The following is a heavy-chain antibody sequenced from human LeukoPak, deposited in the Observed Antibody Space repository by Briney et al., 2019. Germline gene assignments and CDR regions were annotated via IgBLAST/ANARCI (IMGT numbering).Heavy chain of an antibody. CDR3: ARVPTVTFFDY. V-gene: IGHV4-39*01. D-gene: IGHD4-17*01. Sequence: SETLSLTCTVSGGSISSYYWGWIRQPPGKGLEWIGSIYYSGSTYYNPSLKSRVTISVDTSKNQFSLKLSSVTAADTAVYYCARVPTVTFFDYWGQGTLVTVSS. J-gene: IGHJ4*02. CDR1: GGSISSYY. CDR2: IYYSGST.